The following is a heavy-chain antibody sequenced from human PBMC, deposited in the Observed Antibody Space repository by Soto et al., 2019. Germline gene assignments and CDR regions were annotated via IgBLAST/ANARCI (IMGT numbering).Heavy chain of an antibody. Sequence: EVQLLESEGGLVQPGGSLRLSCTASGLTFNDSAMTWVRQAPGKGLEWVSGISARADAKYYAASVRGRFTIFRDNSRRTVSLRMNSLRVDDTAVYYCASSLLPCVRKPPYYWGLGALVTVSS. CDR2: ISARADAK. D-gene: IGHD3-10*02. V-gene: IGHV3-23*01. J-gene: IGHJ4*02. CDR3: ASSLLPCVRKPPYY. CDR1: GLTFNDSA.